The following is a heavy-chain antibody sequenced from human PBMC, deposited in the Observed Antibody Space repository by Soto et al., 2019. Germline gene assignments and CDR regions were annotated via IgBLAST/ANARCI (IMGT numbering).Heavy chain of an antibody. V-gene: IGHV3-73*01. CDR1: GFTFSGSA. D-gene: IGHD2-15*01. J-gene: IGHJ6*02. CDR2: IRSKANSYAT. CDR3: TNPGVVHNYYYYGMDV. Sequence: GGSLRLSCAASGFTFSGSAMHWVRQASGKGLEWVGRIRSKANSYATAYAASVKGRFTISRDDSKNTAYLQMNSLKTEDTAVYYCTNPGVVHNYYYYGMDVWGQGTTVTVSS.